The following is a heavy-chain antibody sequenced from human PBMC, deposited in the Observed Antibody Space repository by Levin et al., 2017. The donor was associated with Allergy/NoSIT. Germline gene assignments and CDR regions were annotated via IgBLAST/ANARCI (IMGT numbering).Heavy chain of an antibody. D-gene: IGHD6-19*01. J-gene: IGHJ3*02. V-gene: IGHV3-23*01. CDR3: AKRGDGSGSRGDAFDI. Sequence: GGSLRLSCAPSGFTFNNYAMSWVRQAPGKGLEWVSTLSAGGSNPYYADSVKGRFTISRDNSKNTLYLQMNSLRAEDTAAYYCAKRGDGSGSRGDAFDIWGQGTMVTVSS. CDR1: GFTFNNYA. CDR2: LSAGGSNP.